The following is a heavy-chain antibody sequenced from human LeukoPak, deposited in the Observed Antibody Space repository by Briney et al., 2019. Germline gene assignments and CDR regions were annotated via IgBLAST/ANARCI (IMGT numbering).Heavy chain of an antibody. CDR1: GYTFTGYY. CDR2: INPNSGGT. V-gene: IGHV1-2*02. Sequence: ASVKVSCKASGYTFTGYYMHWVRQAPGQGLEWMGWINPNSGGTIYAQKFQGRVTMTRNTSISTAYMELSSLRSEDTAVYYCARGTSGSDWYFDLWGRGTLVTVSS. J-gene: IGHJ2*01. CDR3: ARGTSGSDWYFDL. D-gene: IGHD1-1*01.